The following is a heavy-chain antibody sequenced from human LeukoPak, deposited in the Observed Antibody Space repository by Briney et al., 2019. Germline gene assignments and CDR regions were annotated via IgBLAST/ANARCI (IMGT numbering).Heavy chain of an antibody. CDR1: GGSISSGGYY. V-gene: IGHV4-30-2*01. CDR3: ARDDQQLASDGDAFDI. Sequence: SQTLSLTCTVSGGSISSGGYYWSWIRQPPGKGLEWIGYIYHSGSTYYNPSLKSRVTISVDRSKNQFSLKLSSVTAADTAVYYCARDDQQLASDGDAFDIWGQGTMVTVSS. J-gene: IGHJ3*02. CDR2: IYHSGST. D-gene: IGHD6-13*01.